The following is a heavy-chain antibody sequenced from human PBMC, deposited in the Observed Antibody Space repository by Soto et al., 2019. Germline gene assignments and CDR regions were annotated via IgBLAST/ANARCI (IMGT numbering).Heavy chain of an antibody. CDR1: GGTFSSYA. D-gene: IGHD5-18*01. CDR2: IIPIFGTA. V-gene: IGHV1-69*01. Sequence: QVQLVQSGAEVKKPGSSVKVSCKASGGTFSSYAISWVRQAPGQGLEWMGGIIPIFGTANYAQKFQGRVTITADESTSTAYLELSSLRSEDTAVYDFASRAGDRGTAMLFDYWGQGTLVTGSS. CDR3: ASRAGDRGTAMLFDY. J-gene: IGHJ4*02.